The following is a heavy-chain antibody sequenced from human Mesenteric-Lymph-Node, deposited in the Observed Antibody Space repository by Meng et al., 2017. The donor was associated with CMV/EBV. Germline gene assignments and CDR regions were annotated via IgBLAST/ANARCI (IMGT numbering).Heavy chain of an antibody. V-gene: IGHV3-7*01. D-gene: IGHD2-2*01. CDR3: ARDNDDQYYYGLDV. J-gene: IGHJ6*02. CDR2: IKEDGSEK. CDR1: GFTFENYW. Sequence: GGSLRLSCVASGFTFENYWMTWVRQVPGKGLEWVANIKEDGSEKYYLDSVKGRFTISRDNAKNSLYLQMNSLRAEDTALYYCARDNDDQYYYGLDVWGQGTTVTVSS.